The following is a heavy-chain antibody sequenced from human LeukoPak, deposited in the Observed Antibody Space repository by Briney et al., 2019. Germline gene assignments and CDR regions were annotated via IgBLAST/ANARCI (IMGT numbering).Heavy chain of an antibody. CDR3: AKDRGTVVVPAAISFDP. V-gene: IGHV3-23*01. D-gene: IGHD2-2*02. CDR1: GFTFSSYA. Sequence: GGSLRLSCAASGFTFSSYAMSWVRQAPGKGLEWVSAISGSGGSTYYADSVKGRFTISRDNSKNTVYLQMNSLRAEDTAVYYCAKDRGTVVVPAAISFDPWGQGTLVTVSS. J-gene: IGHJ5*02. CDR2: ISGSGGST.